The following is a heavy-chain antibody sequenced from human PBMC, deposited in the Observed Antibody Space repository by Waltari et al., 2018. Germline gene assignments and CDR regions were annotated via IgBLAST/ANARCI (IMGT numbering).Heavy chain of an antibody. CDR1: GGSITSNRHY. V-gene: IGHV4-39*01. Sequence: QLQLQESGPGLVQPSEPLSLTCAVSGGSITSNRHYWGWIRQPPGQGLEWIGTISYTGATYSSPSLKSRVTISRDTSKNQLSLTLGSVTAADTALYYCATYIGASVGTAAFDVWGQGTMVTVSS. D-gene: IGHD5-12*01. CDR3: ATYIGASVGTAAFDV. J-gene: IGHJ3*01. CDR2: ISYTGAT.